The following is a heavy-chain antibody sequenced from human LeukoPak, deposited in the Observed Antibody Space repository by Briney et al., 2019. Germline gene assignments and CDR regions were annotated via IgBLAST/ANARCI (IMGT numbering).Heavy chain of an antibody. Sequence: GGSLRLSCTASGFTFDDYAMHWVRQVPGQGLEWVSLVSGDGATTYYADSVTGRFTISRDNSKNSLYLQMNSLRTEDNALYYCAKDIGKRIMVRGVTVDYYYGMDVWGQGTTVTVSS. J-gene: IGHJ6*02. CDR2: VSGDGATT. CDR1: GFTFDDYA. D-gene: IGHD3-10*01. CDR3: AKDIGKRIMVRGVTVDYYYGMDV. V-gene: IGHV3-43*02.